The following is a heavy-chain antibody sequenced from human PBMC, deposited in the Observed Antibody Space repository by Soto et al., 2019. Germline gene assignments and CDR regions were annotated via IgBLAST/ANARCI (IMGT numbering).Heavy chain of an antibody. CDR3: AHSVVAGLGYYFDY. CDR1: GFSLSSTRVA. Sequence: QITLKESGPTLMKPTQTLTLTCTFSGFSLSSTRVAVGWIRQPPGKALEWLALIYWDDDKRYSPFLKSRLTLTKDSSKNQVVLTMTNMDPVDTATYYCAHSVVAGLGYYFDYWGQGTLVTVSS. D-gene: IGHD6-19*01. V-gene: IGHV2-5*02. CDR2: IYWDDDK. J-gene: IGHJ4*02.